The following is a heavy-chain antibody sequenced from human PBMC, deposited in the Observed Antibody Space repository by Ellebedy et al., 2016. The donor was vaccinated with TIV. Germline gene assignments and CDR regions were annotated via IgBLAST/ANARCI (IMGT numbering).Heavy chain of an antibody. CDR1: GYSFTSYW. CDR3: ARNFVGYCSGGSCQYNWFDP. V-gene: IGHV5-51*01. Sequence: PGGSLRLSCKGSGYSFTSYWIGWVRQMPGKGLEWMGIIYPGDSDTRYSPSFQGQVTISADKSISTAYLQWSSLKASDTAMYYWARNFVGYCSGGSCQYNWFDPWGQGTLVTVSS. CDR2: IYPGDSDT. D-gene: IGHD2-15*01. J-gene: IGHJ5*02.